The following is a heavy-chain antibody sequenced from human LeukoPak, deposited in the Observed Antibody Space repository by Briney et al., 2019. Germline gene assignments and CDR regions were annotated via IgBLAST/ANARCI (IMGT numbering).Heavy chain of an antibody. J-gene: IGHJ4*02. Sequence: PGGSLSLSCAASGFIFSTHAMSWVRLAPGRGLEWVSVVSSGGGTTYYADFVKGRLTISRNNSMSTLSLQMRSLGVEDTAMYYCARGYCSCCSCNWGQFDSWGQGTLVTVS. D-gene: IGHD2-15*01. CDR3: ARGYCSCCSCNWGQFDS. CDR2: VSSGGGTT. V-gene: IGHV3-23*01. CDR1: GFIFSTHA.